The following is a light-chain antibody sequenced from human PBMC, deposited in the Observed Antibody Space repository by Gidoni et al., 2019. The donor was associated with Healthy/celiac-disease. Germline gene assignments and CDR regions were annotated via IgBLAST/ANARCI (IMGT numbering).Light chain of an antibody. V-gene: IGKV3-20*01. CDR2: GAS. Sequence: DIVFTHSPDTLSLSPGERPTLSCRASQSVSSSYLAWYQQKPGQAPRLLIYGASSGSGTDFTLTISRLEPEDFAVYYCQQYGSSPRYTFGQGTKLEIK. CDR1: QSVSSSY. CDR3: QQYGSSPRYT. J-gene: IGKJ2*01.